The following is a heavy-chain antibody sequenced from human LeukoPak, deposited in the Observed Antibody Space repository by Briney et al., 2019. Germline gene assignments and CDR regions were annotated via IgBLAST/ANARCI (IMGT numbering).Heavy chain of an antibody. CDR2: TNHSGST. CDR3: ARDSYSSGF. Sequence: PSETLSLTCAVYGGSFSGYYWSWIRQPPGKGLEWIGETNHSGSTNYNPSLKSRVTISVDTSKNQFSLKLSSVTAADTAVYYCARDSYSSGFWGQGTLVTVSS. J-gene: IGHJ4*02. D-gene: IGHD6-19*01. CDR1: GGSFSGYY. V-gene: IGHV4-34*01.